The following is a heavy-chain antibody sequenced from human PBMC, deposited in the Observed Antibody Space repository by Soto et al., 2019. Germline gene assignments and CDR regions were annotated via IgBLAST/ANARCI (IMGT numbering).Heavy chain of an antibody. CDR3: ARSLKYDLDY. CDR2: IYQTGTT. CDR1: GDSISNGGYS. V-gene: IGHV4-30-2*01. J-gene: IGHJ4*02. D-gene: IGHD3-3*01. Sequence: SETLSLTCAVSGDSISNGGYSWSCFRQPPGKGLEWIGYIYQTGTTYYNPSLKSRVSISVDNSKNRFSLKLRSVSAADTAVYYCARSLKYDLDYWGRGTLVTVSS.